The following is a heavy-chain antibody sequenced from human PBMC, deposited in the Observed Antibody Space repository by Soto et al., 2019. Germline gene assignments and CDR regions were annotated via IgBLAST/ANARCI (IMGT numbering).Heavy chain of an antibody. Sequence: GGSLRLSCAASGFTFSSYGMHWVRQAPGKGLEWVAVISYDGSNKYYADSVKGRFTISRDNSKNTLYLQMNSLRAEDTAVYYCAKDSGYDYYYYYYMDVWGKGTTVTVSS. V-gene: IGHV3-30*18. CDR3: AKDSGYDYYYYYYMDV. CDR2: ISYDGSNK. D-gene: IGHD5-12*01. CDR1: GFTFSSYG. J-gene: IGHJ6*03.